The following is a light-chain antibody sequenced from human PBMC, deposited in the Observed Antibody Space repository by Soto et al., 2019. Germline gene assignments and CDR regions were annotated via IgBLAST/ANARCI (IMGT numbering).Light chain of an antibody. CDR1: SSNIGAGYD. V-gene: IGLV1-40*01. CDR3: QSYDSSLSGSRV. Sequence: QSVLTQPPSVSGAPGQRVTISCTGSSSNIGAGYDVHWYQQLPRTAPKLLIYSNSNRTSGVPDRFSGSKSGTSASLAITGLQAEDEADYYCQSYDSSLSGSRVFGGGTKRTVL. J-gene: IGLJ2*01. CDR2: SNS.